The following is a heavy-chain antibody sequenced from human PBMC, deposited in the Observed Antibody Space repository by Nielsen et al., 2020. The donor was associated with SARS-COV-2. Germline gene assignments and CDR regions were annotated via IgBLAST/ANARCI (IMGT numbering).Heavy chain of an antibody. CDR2: IDTSNSYT. CDR3: ARQFGSGSYYGRYYYGMDV. V-gene: IGHV5-10-1*04. Sequence: VRRMPGKGLEWMGRIDTSNSYTDYRPSFQGQVTISADKSISTAYLQWSSLKASDTAMYYCARQFGSGSYYGRYYYGMDVWGQGTTVTVSS. D-gene: IGHD1-26*01. J-gene: IGHJ6*02.